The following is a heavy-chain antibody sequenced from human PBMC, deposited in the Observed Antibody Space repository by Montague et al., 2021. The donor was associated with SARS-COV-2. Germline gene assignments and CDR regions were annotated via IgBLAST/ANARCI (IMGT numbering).Heavy chain of an antibody. V-gene: IGHV3-23*01. CDR2: LRGRDSRR. J-gene: IGHJ5*02. D-gene: IGHD2-21*01. CDR1: GFTFSTYS. Sequence: SLRLSCAASGFTFSTYSMNWVRQAPGKGLEWVATLRGRDSRRYYSDSVEGRFTISRDNVKNTLSLQMNSLRAEDTAIYYCAKSNCGGNCHLDPWGQGTLVTVSS. CDR3: AKSNCGGNCHLDP.